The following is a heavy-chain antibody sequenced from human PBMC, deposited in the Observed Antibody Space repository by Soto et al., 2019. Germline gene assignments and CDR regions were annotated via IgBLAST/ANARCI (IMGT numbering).Heavy chain of an antibody. CDR3: ARANWYSEY. CDR2: IYYTAST. D-gene: IGHD7-27*01. V-gene: IGHV4-59*11. J-gene: IGHJ4*02. CDR1: GGSINTHY. Sequence: QVHLQESGPRLVKPSETLSLTCTVSGGSINTHYWCWIRQPPGKGLEWIGYIYYTASTNYNPSLKSRVTMSVDTSKKQFSLNLTSLTAADTAIYYCARANWYSEYWGQGTLVTVSS.